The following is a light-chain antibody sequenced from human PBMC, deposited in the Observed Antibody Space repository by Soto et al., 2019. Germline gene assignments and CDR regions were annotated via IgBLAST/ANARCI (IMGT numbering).Light chain of an antibody. J-gene: IGKJ1*01. Sequence: DIVMTQSPDSLALSLGETATISCKSSQSVFFTSNIRDYLVWYQQKPGQPPKLLIYWASTRESGVPARFSGSGSGTDFTLTITNLQAEDVAIYYCQQYYTAPWTFGQGTKVEIK. CDR2: WAS. CDR1: QSVFFTSNIRDY. CDR3: QQYYTAPWT. V-gene: IGKV4-1*01.